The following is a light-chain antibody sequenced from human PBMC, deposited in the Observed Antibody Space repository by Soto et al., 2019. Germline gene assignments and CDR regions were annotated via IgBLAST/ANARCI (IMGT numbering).Light chain of an antibody. CDR2: AAS. J-gene: IGKJ1*01. CDR1: QSISSY. V-gene: IGKV1-39*01. CDR3: QQYNNWPPWT. Sequence: DIQMTHSPSSLSASVVDIFTITCRASQSISSYLNWYQQKPGKAPKLLIYAASSLQSGVPSRFSGSGSGTEFTLTISSLQSEDFAVYYCQQYNNWPPWTFGQGTKVDIK.